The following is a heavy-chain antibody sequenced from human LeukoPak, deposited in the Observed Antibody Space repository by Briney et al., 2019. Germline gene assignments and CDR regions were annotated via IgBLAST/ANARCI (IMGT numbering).Heavy chain of an antibody. J-gene: IGHJ4*02. V-gene: IGHV3-23*01. D-gene: IGHD3-10*01. Sequence: PGGSLRLSCVTSRFTFSSYAMNWVRQAPGKGLEWVSGVSGGSSSIYYADSVKGRFTISRDNSKNMLYLQLNSLRPEDTAVYYCANRCASGTFHFDYWGQGTLVTVSS. CDR3: ANRCASGTFHFDY. CDR2: VSGGSSSI. CDR1: RFTFSSYA.